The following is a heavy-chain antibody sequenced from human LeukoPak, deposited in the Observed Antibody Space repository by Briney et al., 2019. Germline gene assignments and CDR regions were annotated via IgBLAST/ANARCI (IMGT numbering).Heavy chain of an antibody. Sequence: GGSLRLSCAASGFSFSTYWMTWVRQAPGKGLEWVANIKPDGSQKYCVDSVKGRFTISRDNAKNSLYLQMNSLRAEDTAVYYCARDSGSFFVDFWGQGTLVTVSS. V-gene: IGHV3-7*01. D-gene: IGHD1-26*01. CDR3: ARDSGSFFVDF. CDR2: IKPDGSQK. J-gene: IGHJ4*02. CDR1: GFSFSTYW.